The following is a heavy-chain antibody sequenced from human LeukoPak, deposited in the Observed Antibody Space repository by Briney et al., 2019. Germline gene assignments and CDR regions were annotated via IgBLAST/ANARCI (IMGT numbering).Heavy chain of an antibody. CDR1: GGSISSYY. CDR2: INHSGST. J-gene: IGHJ3*02. Sequence: SSETLSLTCTVSGGSISSYYWSWIRQPPGKGLEWIAEINHSGSTYYNPSLKSRVTISVDTSKNQFSLKLSSVTAADTAVYYCAKGPLRRLGAFDIWGQGTMVTVSS. D-gene: IGHD6-6*01. V-gene: IGHV4-34*01. CDR3: AKGPLRRLGAFDI.